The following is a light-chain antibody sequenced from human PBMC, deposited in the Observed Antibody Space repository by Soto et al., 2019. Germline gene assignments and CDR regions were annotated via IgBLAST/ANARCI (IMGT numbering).Light chain of an antibody. Sequence: DIQMTQSPSSLSASVGDRVTITCRASQSISSYLNWYQQKPGKAPKLLIYAASSLQSGVPSRFSGSGSGTDFASNISSLQPAAFETYYSQQSSITPLTFGGGTQVESK. CDR3: QQSSITPLT. J-gene: IGKJ4*01. CDR1: QSISSY. V-gene: IGKV1-39*01. CDR2: AAS.